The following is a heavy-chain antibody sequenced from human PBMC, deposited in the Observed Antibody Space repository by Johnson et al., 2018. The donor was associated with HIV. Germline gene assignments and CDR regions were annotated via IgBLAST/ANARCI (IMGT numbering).Heavy chain of an antibody. CDR1: GFTFDDYA. J-gene: IGHJ3*02. CDR2: ISWDGGST. V-gene: IGHV3-43D*03. D-gene: IGHD2-21*01. Sequence: VQLVESGGGLVQPGGSLRLSCAASGFTFDDYAMHWVRQAPGKGLEWVSLISWDGGSTYYADSVKGRFTISRDNSNNSLYLQMNSLRSEDTALYYCANEGVVIATGAFDIGGQGTIVTVSS. CDR3: ANEGVVIATGAFDI.